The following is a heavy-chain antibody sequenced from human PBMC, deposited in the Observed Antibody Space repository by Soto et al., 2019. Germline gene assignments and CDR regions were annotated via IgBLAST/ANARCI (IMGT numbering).Heavy chain of an antibody. J-gene: IGHJ4*02. Sequence: SETLSLTCTVSGGSISSYYWSWIRQPPGKGLEWIGYIYSSGRTSYNPSLESRVTISVDTSKNQFSLRLNSVTAADTAVYYCARERGHLSYCDYWGQGTLVTVSS. CDR2: IYSSGRT. V-gene: IGHV4-59*01. D-gene: IGHD3-16*01. CDR1: GGSISSYY. CDR3: ARERGHLSYCDY.